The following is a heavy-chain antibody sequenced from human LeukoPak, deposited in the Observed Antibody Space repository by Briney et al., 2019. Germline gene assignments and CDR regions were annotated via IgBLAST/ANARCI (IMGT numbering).Heavy chain of an antibody. Sequence: GGSLRLSCAASGFRFSSYEMNWVRQAPGRGLEWVSYIGNTGRTIYYVDSVKGRFTISRDNAKNSLYLQMNSLRAEDTAVYYCARDSRTTGTTSGYFDYWGQGTLVTVSS. CDR1: GFRFSSYE. J-gene: IGHJ4*02. D-gene: IGHD1-1*01. V-gene: IGHV3-48*03. CDR3: ARDSRTTGTTSGYFDY. CDR2: IGNTGRTI.